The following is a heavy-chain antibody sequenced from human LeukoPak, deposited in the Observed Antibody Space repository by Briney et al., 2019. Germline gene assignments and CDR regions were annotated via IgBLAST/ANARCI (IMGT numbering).Heavy chain of an antibody. CDR3: AKEQGGDDILTGYYSPNPLSFFDY. J-gene: IGHJ4*02. Sequence: GGSLRLSCAASGFTFSGYGMHWVRQAPGKGLEWVAVISYDGSNKYYADSVKGRFTISRDNSKNTLYLQMNSLRAEDTAVYYCAKEQGGDDILTGYYSPNPLSFFDYWGQGTLVTVSS. CDR2: ISYDGSNK. V-gene: IGHV3-30*18. D-gene: IGHD3-9*01. CDR1: GFTFSGYG.